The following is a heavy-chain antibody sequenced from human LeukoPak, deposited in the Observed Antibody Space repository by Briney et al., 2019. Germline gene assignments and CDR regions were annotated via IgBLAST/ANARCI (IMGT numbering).Heavy chain of an antibody. CDR1: GFTFDSFA. CDR3: ARGSRSAGLWWYFDL. D-gene: IGHD6-13*01. J-gene: IGHJ2*01. V-gene: IGHV3-23*01. Sequence: GRSLRLSCAASGFTFDSFAMSWVRQAPGRGLEWVSGISVSGSSTYFADSVKGRFTISRDNSKKTIYLQMNSLRDEDSALYYCARGSRSAGLWWYFDLWGRGTLVTVSS. CDR2: ISVSGSST.